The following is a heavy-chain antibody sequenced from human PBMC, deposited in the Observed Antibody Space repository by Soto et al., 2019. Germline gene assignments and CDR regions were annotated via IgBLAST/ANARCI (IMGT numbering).Heavy chain of an antibody. CDR3: TTGNDFWSGYEGNN. CDR2: IKSKTDGGTK. J-gene: IGHJ4*02. V-gene: IGHV3-15*07. D-gene: IGHD3-3*01. CDR1: GFTFSNAW. Sequence: GGSLRLSCAASGFTFSNAWMNWVRQAPGKGLEWVGRIKSKTDGGTKDYAAPVKGRFTISRDDSKNTLYLQMNSLKTEDTAVYYCTTGNDFWSGYEGNNWGQGTLVTVSS.